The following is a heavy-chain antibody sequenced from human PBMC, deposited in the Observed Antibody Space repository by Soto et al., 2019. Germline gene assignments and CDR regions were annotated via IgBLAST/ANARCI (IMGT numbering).Heavy chain of an antibody. V-gene: IGHV3-33*01. CDR1: GFTFSSYG. CDR2: IWYDGSNK. Sequence: QVQLVEAGGGVVQPGRSLRLSCAASGFTFSSYGMHWVRQAPGKGLEWVAVIWYDGSNKYYADSVKGRFTISRDNSKNTLYLQMNSLRAEDTAVYYCARDVTMTTGAFDIWGQGTMVTVSS. D-gene: IGHD1-1*01. J-gene: IGHJ3*02. CDR3: ARDVTMTTGAFDI.